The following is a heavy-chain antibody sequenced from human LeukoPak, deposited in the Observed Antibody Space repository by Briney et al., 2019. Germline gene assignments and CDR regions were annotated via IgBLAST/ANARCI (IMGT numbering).Heavy chain of an antibody. CDR1: GFSFSSYA. Sequence: PGGSLRLSCAASGFSFSSYAMSWVRQAPGKGLELVSAIGGSGGNTYYPDSVKGRFTISRDNSKNTLYLHMNSLRAEDTAVYYCAKNQRGAQASWGQGTLVTVSS. CDR2: IGGSGGNT. D-gene: IGHD1-26*01. J-gene: IGHJ5*02. V-gene: IGHV3-23*01. CDR3: AKNQRGAQAS.